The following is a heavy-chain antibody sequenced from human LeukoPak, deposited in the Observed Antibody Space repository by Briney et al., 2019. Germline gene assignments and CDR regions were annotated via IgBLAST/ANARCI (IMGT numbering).Heavy chain of an antibody. V-gene: IGHV3-48*02. CDR1: GFTFSSYS. J-gene: IGHJ4*02. Sequence: GGSLRLSCAASGFTFSSYSMNWVRQAPGKGLEWVSYISSSSSTIYYADSVKGRFTISRDNAKNSLYLQMNSLRDEDTAVYYCARSDYDSRGHLDYWGQGTLVTVSS. CDR2: ISSSSSTI. CDR3: ARSDYDSRGHLDY. D-gene: IGHD3-22*01.